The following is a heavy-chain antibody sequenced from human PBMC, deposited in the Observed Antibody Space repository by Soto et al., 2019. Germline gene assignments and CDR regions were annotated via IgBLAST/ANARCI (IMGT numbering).Heavy chain of an antibody. D-gene: IGHD2-2*01. V-gene: IGHV2-70*11. CDR1: GFSLSTSGMC. J-gene: IGHJ4*02. CDR2: IDWDDDK. Sequence: SGPTLVNPTQTLTLTCTFSGFSLSTSGMCVSWIRQPPGKALEWLARIDWDDDKYYSTSLKTRLTISKDTSKNQVVLTMTNMDPVDTATYYCARIPYATAAMGPHFDYWGQGTLVTVSS. CDR3: ARIPYATAAMGPHFDY.